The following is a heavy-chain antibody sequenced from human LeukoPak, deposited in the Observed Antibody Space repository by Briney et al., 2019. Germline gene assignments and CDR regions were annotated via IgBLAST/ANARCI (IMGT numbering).Heavy chain of an antibody. CDR3: ASRLGMRDY. Sequence: PSETLSLTCTVSGGSISSTTYYWAWIRQPPGKGLEWIASIYYSGSTYYNPSLKSRVTISVDTSKNQFSLKLTSVTAADTAVYYCASRLGMRDYWGQGTLVTVSS. V-gene: IGHV4-39*01. D-gene: IGHD7-27*01. J-gene: IGHJ4*02. CDR2: IYYSGST. CDR1: GGSISSTTYY.